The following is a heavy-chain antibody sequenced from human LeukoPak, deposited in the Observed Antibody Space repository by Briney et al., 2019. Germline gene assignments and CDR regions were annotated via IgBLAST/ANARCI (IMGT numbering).Heavy chain of an antibody. J-gene: IGHJ5*02. V-gene: IGHV1-8*01. CDR1: GYTFTSYD. Sequence: ASVKVSCKASGYTFTSYDINCVRQATGQGLEWMGWMNPNSGNAGYAQKFQGRVTMTRNTSISTAYMELSSLRSEDTAVYYCARGRGAADNWFDPWGQGTLVTVSS. D-gene: IGHD6-13*01. CDR2: MNPNSGNA. CDR3: ARGRGAADNWFDP.